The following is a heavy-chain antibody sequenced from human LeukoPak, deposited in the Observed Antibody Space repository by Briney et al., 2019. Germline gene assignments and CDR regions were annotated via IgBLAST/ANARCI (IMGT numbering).Heavy chain of an antibody. CDR2: ISYDGSNK. D-gene: IGHD5-24*01. J-gene: IGHJ4*02. V-gene: IGHV3-30-3*01. CDR3: ARDLQRWLQGPIDY. CDR1: GFTFSSYA. Sequence: PGGSLRLSCAASGFTFSSYAMHWVRQAPGKGLEWVAVISYDGSNKYYADYVKGRFTISRDNSKNTLYLQMNSLRAEDTAVYYCARDLQRWLQGPIDYWGQGTLVTVSS.